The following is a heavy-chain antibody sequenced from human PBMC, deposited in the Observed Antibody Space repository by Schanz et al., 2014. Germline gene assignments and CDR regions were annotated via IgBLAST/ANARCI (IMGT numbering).Heavy chain of an antibody. Sequence: QVQLAESGGGVVQPGRSLRLSCAASGFAFNNYGMHWVRQAPGKGLEWVALISYDGINKYYADSVKGRFTISRDNSKNTLYLQMNSLRVEDTAVYYCARDRQQLVGRIGYYYGMDVWGQGTTVTVSS. CDR2: ISYDGINK. D-gene: IGHD6-13*01. J-gene: IGHJ6*02. V-gene: IGHV3-30*19. CDR1: GFAFNNYG. CDR3: ARDRQQLVGRIGYYYGMDV.